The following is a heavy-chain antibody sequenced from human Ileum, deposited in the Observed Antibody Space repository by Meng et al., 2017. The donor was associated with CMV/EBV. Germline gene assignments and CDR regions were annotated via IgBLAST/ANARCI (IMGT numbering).Heavy chain of an antibody. D-gene: IGHD3-10*02. V-gene: IGHV4-59*01. Sequence: SETLSLTCTVSGGSINTYYWSWFRQPPGKELEWIGHILYTGTTTYNPSLQSRVTISVDTSKNQYSLNLNSVTAADTAVYYCARHYVRWSYYVDHWGPGTLVTVSS. CDR2: ILYTGTT. CDR1: GGSINTYY. J-gene: IGHJ4*02. CDR3: ARHYVRWSYYVDH.